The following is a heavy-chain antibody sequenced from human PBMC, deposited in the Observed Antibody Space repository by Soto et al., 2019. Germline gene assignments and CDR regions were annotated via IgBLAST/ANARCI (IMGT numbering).Heavy chain of an antibody. CDR1: GGSFSGYY. Sequence: QVQLQQWGAGLLKPSETLSLTCAVYGGSFSGYYWSWIRQPPGKGREWIGEINHSGSTNYNPSLKSRVTISVDTSKNQFSLKLSSVTAADTAVYYCASADEYSSSWWFDPWGQGTLVTVSS. CDR3: ASADEYSSSWWFDP. CDR2: INHSGST. J-gene: IGHJ5*02. V-gene: IGHV4-34*01. D-gene: IGHD6-6*01.